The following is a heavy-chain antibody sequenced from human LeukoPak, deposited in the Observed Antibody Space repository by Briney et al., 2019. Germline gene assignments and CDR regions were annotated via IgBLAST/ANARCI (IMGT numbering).Heavy chain of an antibody. CDR3: ARGYCSGGTCYLVENWLDP. CDR1: GYTLTAYY. V-gene: IGHV1-2*02. D-gene: IGHD2-15*01. J-gene: IGHJ5*02. CDR2: INPNGGGT. Sequence: TSVKVSCKASGYTLTAYYIYWVRQAPGQGLEWMGGINPNGGGTDYAQNFQGSVTMTRDTYISTAYMELSRLRSDDTAVYYCARGYCSGGTCYLVENWLDPWGQGTLVTVSS.